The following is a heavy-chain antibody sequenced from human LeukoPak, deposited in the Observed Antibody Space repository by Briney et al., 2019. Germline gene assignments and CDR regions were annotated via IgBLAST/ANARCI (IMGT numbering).Heavy chain of an antibody. J-gene: IGHJ4*02. CDR2: ISGSGGST. Sequence: QSGGSLRLSCAASGFTFSRYAMSWVRQAPGKGLEWVSAISGSGGSTYYADSVKGRFTISRDNAKNSLYLQMNSLRAEDTAMYYCARLRGGDGSVFRPFDYRGQGTLVTVSS. D-gene: IGHD3-22*01. V-gene: IGHV3-23*01. CDR1: GFTFSRYA. CDR3: ARLRGGDGSVFRPFDY.